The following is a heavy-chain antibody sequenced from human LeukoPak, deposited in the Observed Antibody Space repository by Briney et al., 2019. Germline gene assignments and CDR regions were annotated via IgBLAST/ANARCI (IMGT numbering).Heavy chain of an antibody. J-gene: IGHJ3*02. D-gene: IGHD6-19*01. V-gene: IGHV4-39*01. Sequence: PGGSLRLSCVASGFTFSSYSMNWVRQAPGEGLEWIGSIYYSGSTYYNPSLKSRVTISVDTSKNQFSLKLSSVTAADTAVYYCARLGIAVAGAIWGQGTMDTVSS. CDR3: ARLGIAVAGAI. CDR1: GFTFSSYSMN. CDR2: IYYSGST.